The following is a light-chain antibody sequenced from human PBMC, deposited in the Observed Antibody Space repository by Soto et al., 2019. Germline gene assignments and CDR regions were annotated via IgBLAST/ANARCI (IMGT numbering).Light chain of an antibody. V-gene: IGKV1-8*01. Sequence: AIRMTQSPSSFSASTGDRVTITCRASQGISSYLAWYQQKPEKAPKLLIYAASTLQSGVPSRFSGSGSGTDFTLTISCRQSEEFATYYCQQYYSYPFTFSPGTKVDI. CDR1: QGISSY. CDR2: AAS. J-gene: IGKJ3*01. CDR3: QQYYSYPFT.